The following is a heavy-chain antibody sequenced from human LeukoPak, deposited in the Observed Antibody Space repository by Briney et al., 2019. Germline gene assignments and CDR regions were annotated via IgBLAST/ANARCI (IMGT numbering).Heavy chain of an antibody. D-gene: IGHD6-13*01. J-gene: IGHJ4*02. CDR2: ISYDGSNK. V-gene: IGHV3-30-3*01. CDR3: ARDRVVAAAGLDYYFDY. Sequence: GGSLRLSCAASGFTFSSYAMHWVRQAPGKGLGWVAVISYDGSNKYYADSVKGRFTISRDNSKNTLYLQMNSLRAEDTAVYYCARDRVVAAAGLDYYFDYWGQGTLVTVSS. CDR1: GFTFSSYA.